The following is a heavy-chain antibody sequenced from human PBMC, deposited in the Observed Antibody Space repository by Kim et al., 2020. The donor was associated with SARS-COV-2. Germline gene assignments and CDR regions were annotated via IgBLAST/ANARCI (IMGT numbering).Heavy chain of an antibody. CDR3: ARRVTHYELGWGALGFRPYYYGMDV. CDR1: GGTFSSYA. CDR2: IIPIFGTA. Sequence: SVKVSCKASGGTFSSYAISWVRQAPGQGLEWMGGIIPIFGTANYAQKFQGRVTITADESTSTAYMELSSLRSEDTAVYYCARRVTHYELGWGALGFRPYYYGMDVWGQGTTVTVSS. D-gene: IGHD3-16*01. V-gene: IGHV1-69*13. J-gene: IGHJ6*02.